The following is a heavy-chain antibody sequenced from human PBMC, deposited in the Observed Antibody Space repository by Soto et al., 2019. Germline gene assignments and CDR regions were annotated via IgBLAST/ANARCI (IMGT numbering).Heavy chain of an antibody. CDR3: ARDMYCSSTSCYQLYGSGREV. J-gene: IGHJ6*01. CDR2: ISYDGSNK. V-gene: IGHV3-30-3*01. Sequence: PGGSLRLSCAASGFTFSSYAMHWVRQAPGKGLEWVAVISYDGSNKYYADSVKGRFTISRDNSKNTPYLQMNSLRAEDTAVYYCARDMYCSSTSCYQLYGSGREVWGQGNTVTVSS. D-gene: IGHD2-2*01. CDR1: GFTFSSYA.